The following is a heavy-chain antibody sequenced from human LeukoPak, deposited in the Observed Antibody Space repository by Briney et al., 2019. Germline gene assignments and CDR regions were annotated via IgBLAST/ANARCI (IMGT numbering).Heavy chain of an antibody. D-gene: IGHD3-22*01. CDR2: IRNKANSYIT. J-gene: IGHJ4*02. CDR1: GFTFSDHH. Sequence: GGSLRLSCAASGFTFSDHHMDWVRQAPGGGLEWVGRIRNKANSYITKYAASVTGRFAISRDDSENSLFLQMSSLKSEDTAVYYCTRLFYYDGSGYYPDYWGQGTLVTVSS. CDR3: TRLFYYDGSGYYPDY. V-gene: IGHV3-72*01.